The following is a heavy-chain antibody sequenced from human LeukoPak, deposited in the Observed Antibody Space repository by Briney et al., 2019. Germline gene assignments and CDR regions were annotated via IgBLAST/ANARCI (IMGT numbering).Heavy chain of an antibody. J-gene: IGHJ4*02. CDR3: AKSGGYGLIDY. V-gene: IGHV4-4*02. CDR2: IYHSGST. Sequence: PSETLSLTCAVSGGSISSSNWWSWVRQPPGKGLEWIGEIYHSGSTYYNASLQSRVTISIETSKNQISLRLNSVTAADTAMYYCAKSGGYGLIDYWGQGTLVTVSS. CDR1: GGSISSSNW. D-gene: IGHD1-26*01.